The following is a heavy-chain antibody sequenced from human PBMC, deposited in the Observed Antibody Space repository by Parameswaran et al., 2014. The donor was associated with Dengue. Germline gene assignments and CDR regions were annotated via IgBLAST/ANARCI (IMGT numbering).Heavy chain of an antibody. V-gene: IGHV3-11*05. CDR3: ARGARGYSGYDCVY. D-gene: IGHD5-12*01. J-gene: IGHJ4*02. Sequence: VRQMPGKGLEWVSYISSSSSYTNYADSVKGRFTISRDNAKNSLYLQMNSLRAEDTAVYYCARGARGYSGYDCVYWGQGTLVTVSS. CDR2: ISSSSSYT.